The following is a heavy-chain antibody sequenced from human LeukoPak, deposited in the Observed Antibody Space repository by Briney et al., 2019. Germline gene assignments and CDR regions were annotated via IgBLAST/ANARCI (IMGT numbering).Heavy chain of an antibody. D-gene: IGHD3-10*01. CDR2: ISYDGSNK. V-gene: IGHV3-30*04. CDR1: GFTFSSYA. CDR3: ARAITMVRGVIRRYYYYYMDV. J-gene: IGHJ6*03. Sequence: GGSLRLSCAASGFTFSSYAMHWVRQAPGKGLEWVAVISYDGSNKYYADSVKGRFTISRDNSKNTLYLQMNSLRAEDTAVYYCARAITMVRGVIRRYYYYYMDVWGKGTTVTVSS.